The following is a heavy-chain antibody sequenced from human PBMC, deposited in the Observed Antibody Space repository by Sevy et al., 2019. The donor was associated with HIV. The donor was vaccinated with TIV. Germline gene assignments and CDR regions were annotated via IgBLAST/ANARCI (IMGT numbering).Heavy chain of an antibody. CDR2: IIPIFGTA. CDR3: ARDSTALGTRAYYYYYGMDV. J-gene: IGHJ6*02. Sequence: ASVKVSCKASGGTFSNYAISWVRQAPGQGLEWMGGIIPIFGTANYAQKFQGRVTITADESTSTAYMELSSLRSEDTAVYYCARDSTALGTRAYYYYYGMDVWGQGTTVTVSS. CDR1: GGTFSNYA. D-gene: IGHD3-16*01. V-gene: IGHV1-69*13.